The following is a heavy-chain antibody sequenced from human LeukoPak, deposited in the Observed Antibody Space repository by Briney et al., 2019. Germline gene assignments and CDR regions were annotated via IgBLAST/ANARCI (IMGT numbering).Heavy chain of an antibody. CDR3: AGPSRFSSSWYQH. V-gene: IGHV4-34*01. J-gene: IGHJ1*01. CDR1: GGSFSGYY. Sequence: SETLSLTCAVYGGSFSGYYWSWIRQPPGKGLGWIGEINHSGSTNYNPSLKSRVTISVDTSKNQFSLKLSSVTAADTAVYYCAGPSRFSSSWYQHWGQGTLVTVSS. CDR2: INHSGST. D-gene: IGHD6-13*01.